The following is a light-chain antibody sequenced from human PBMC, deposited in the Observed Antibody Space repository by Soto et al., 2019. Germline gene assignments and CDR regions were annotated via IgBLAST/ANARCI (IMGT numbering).Light chain of an antibody. CDR2: GAS. CDR1: QSVSSN. J-gene: IGKJ2*01. V-gene: IGKV3-15*01. CDR3: HQYNNWPYT. Sequence: EIVMTQSPATLSVSPGERATLSCRASQSVSSNLAWYQQRPGQAPRLLIYGASTRATGIQARFSGSGSGTEFTLTISSLQSEDFAVYYFHQYNNWPYTFGQGTKLEIK.